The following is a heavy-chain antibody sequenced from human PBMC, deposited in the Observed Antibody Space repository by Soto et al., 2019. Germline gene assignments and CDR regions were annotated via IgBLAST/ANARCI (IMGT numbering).Heavy chain of an antibody. CDR2: IFYSGST. D-gene: IGHD2-15*01. J-gene: IGHJ6*02. CDR3: ARGAGSPTYYYGMDV. CDR1: GGSFSGYY. Sequence: PSETLSLTCAVYGGSFSGYYWGWIRQPPGKGLEWIGSIFYSGSTYYNPSLKSRVTISVDTSKNQFSLNLSSVTAADTAEYYCARGAGSPTYYYGMDVWGQGTTVTVSS. V-gene: IGHV4-34*12.